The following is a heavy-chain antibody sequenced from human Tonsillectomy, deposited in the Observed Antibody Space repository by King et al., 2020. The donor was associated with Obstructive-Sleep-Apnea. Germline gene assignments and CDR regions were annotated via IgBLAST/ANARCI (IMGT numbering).Heavy chain of an antibody. J-gene: IGHJ6*02. CDR2: ISSDSSIT. Sequence: VQLVESGGGLVQPGGSLRLSCGASGFTFRTYSMNWVRQAPGTGLEWISYISSDSSITYYAESAKGRFTISRNNAKNSLYLQMNSLRDEDTAMYYCARDYISETYYYYYGMDVWGQGTTVTVSS. V-gene: IGHV3-48*02. CDR1: GFTFRTYS. D-gene: IGHD3-9*01. CDR3: ARDYISETYYYYYGMDV.